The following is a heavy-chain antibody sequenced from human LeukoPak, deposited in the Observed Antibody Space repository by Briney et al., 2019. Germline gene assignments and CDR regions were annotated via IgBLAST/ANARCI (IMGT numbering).Heavy chain of an antibody. CDR1: GGTFSSYA. CDR2: IIPIFGTA. V-gene: IGHV1-69*13. J-gene: IGHJ6*02. CDR3: ARDPRSFYGMDV. D-gene: IGHD1-26*01. Sequence: ASVKVSCKASGGTFSSYAISWVRQAPGQGLEWMGGIIPIFGTANYAQKFQGRVTITADESTSTAYMELRSLRSEDTAVYYCARDPRSFYGMDVWGQGTTVTVSS.